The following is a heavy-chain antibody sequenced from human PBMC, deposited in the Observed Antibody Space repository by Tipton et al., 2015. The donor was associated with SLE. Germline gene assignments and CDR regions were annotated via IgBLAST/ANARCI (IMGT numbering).Heavy chain of an antibody. CDR2: ISTSGSAI. CDR3: ARDPSGYSYGFFDF. Sequence: SLRLSCAASGFTFSDYHMSWIRQAPGKGLEWISYISTSGSAIYYADSVKGRFSISRDSAKNSLSLQMNSLTPEDTAVYYCARDPSGYSYGFFDFWGQGTLVTVSS. CDR1: GFTFSDYH. J-gene: IGHJ4*02. V-gene: IGHV3-11*04. D-gene: IGHD5-18*01.